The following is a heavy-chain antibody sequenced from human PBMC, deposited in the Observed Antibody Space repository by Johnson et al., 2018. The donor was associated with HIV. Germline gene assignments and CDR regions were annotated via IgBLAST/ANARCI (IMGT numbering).Heavy chain of an antibody. CDR1: GFTFSDYY. V-gene: IGHV3-30*03. J-gene: IGHJ3*02. CDR3: ARDGGIGSTREDAFDI. CDR2: ISNDGRNK. D-gene: IGHD2-2*01. Sequence: QVQLVESGGGLVKAGGSLRLSCAVSGFTFSDYYMSWIRQAPGKGLEWVAVISNDGRNKDYEDSVKGRFTISRDNSKNTLYLQMNSLRAEDTAVYYCARDGGIGSTREDAFDIWGQGTMVIVSS.